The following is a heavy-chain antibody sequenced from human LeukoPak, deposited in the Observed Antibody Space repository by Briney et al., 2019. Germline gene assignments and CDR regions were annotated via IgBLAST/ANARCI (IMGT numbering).Heavy chain of an antibody. D-gene: IGHD2-2*03. Sequence: SETLSLTCTVSGGSISSYYWSWIRQPPGKALEWIGYIYYSGSTNYNPSLKSRVTISVDTSKSQFSLKLSSVTAADTAVYYCARLDNYYYYMDVWGKGTTVTVSS. V-gene: IGHV4-59*08. CDR2: IYYSGST. CDR3: ARLDNYYYYMDV. CDR1: GGSISSYY. J-gene: IGHJ6*03.